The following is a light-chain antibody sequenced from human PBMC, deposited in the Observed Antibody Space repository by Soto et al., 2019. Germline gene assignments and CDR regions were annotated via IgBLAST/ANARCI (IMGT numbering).Light chain of an antibody. CDR2: GAS. Sequence: EIVLTQSPGTLSLSPGERATLSCRASERVTDGYVAWYQQKPGQAPRLVIYGASNRATGIPDRFRGSGSAGTDFTLTISRVEPEDFTVDYCQQYGRSPWTFGQGTKLEIK. V-gene: IGKV3-20*01. J-gene: IGKJ1*01. CDR1: ERVTDGY. CDR3: QQYGRSPWT.